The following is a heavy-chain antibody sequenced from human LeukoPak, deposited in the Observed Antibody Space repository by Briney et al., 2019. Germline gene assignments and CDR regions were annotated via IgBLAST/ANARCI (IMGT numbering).Heavy chain of an antibody. D-gene: IGHD3-10*01. CDR2: IYYSGST. V-gene: IGHV4-39*07. CDR1: GGSISSSSYY. J-gene: IGHJ5*02. CDR3: ARTGWFGEPEGWFDP. Sequence: ETLSLTCTVSGGSISSSSYYWGWIRQPPGKGLEWIGGIYYSGSTYYNPSLKSRVTISVDTSKNQFSLKLSSVTAADTAVYYCARTGWFGEPEGWFDPWGLGTLVTVSS.